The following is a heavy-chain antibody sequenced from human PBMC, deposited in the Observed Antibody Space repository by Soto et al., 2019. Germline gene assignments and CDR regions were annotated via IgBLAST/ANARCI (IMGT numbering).Heavy chain of an antibody. Sequence: SETLSLTCTLSGGSVRAPDWWNWVRQSPDKGLEWIAEVHISGHSNYNPSLRSRVSVSIDSSKNQFYLNLNSVTAADTAIYYCARVRQGCSANNCYFDPWGQGTKVTVSS. CDR1: GGSVRAPDW. D-gene: IGHD1-1*01. V-gene: IGHV4-4*02. CDR2: VHISGHS. J-gene: IGHJ5*01. CDR3: ARVRQGCSANNCYFDP.